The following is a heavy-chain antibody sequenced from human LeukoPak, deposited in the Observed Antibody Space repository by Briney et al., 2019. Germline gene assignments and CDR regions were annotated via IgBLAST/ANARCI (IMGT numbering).Heavy chain of an antibody. CDR2: ISWNSGSI. Sequence: GGSLRLSCAASGFTFDDYAMHWVRQAPGKGLEWVSGISWNSGSIAYADSVKGRFTISRDNAKNSLYLQMNSLRAEDMALYYCAKGHCSSTSCPPSDYWGQGTLVTVSS. D-gene: IGHD2-2*01. J-gene: IGHJ4*02. CDR1: GFTFDDYA. V-gene: IGHV3-9*03. CDR3: AKGHCSSTSCPPSDY.